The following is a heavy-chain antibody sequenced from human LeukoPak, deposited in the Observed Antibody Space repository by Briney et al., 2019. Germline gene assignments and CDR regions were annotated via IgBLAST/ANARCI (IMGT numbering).Heavy chain of an antibody. CDR3: ARADTAMVAGPFDY. CDR2: ISWSGSTI. CDR1: GFTLSSYQ. V-gene: IGHV3-48*03. Sequence: GGSLRHSCSASGFTLSSYQMNWVPQAPGKGVGGVSYISWSGSTIYYADPVKGRFTTSRDNAKNSLYLQMNSLRAEDTAVYYCARADTAMVAGPFDYWGQGTLVTVSS. D-gene: IGHD5-18*01. J-gene: IGHJ4*02.